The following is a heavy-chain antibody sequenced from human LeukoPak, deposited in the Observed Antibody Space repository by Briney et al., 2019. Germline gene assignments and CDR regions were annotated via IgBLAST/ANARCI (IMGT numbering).Heavy chain of an antibody. D-gene: IGHD2-15*01. CDR2: IKTDGSEK. CDR3: ARDMVD. V-gene: IGHV3-7*01. Sequence: GGSLRLSCEGSGFTFSNYWMGWVRQAPGKGLQWVANIKTDGSEKYYVDSVKGRFTISRDNAKKTLYLQMNSLRAEDTAVYYCARDMVDWGQGTLVTVSS. J-gene: IGHJ4*02. CDR1: GFTFSNYW.